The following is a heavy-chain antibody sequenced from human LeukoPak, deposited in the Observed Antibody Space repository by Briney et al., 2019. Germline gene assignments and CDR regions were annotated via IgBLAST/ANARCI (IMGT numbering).Heavy chain of an antibody. CDR2: IYPDDSDT. Sequence: GASLQISCKASGYSFTNYWIGWVRPLPGKGLEWMGIIYPDDSDTRYRPSFQGQVTISADKSISTAYLQWSSLKASDTAMYYCARHVGGSYYNGQDDNWGQGTLVTVSS. V-gene: IGHV5-51*01. J-gene: IGHJ4*02. D-gene: IGHD3-10*01. CDR1: GYSFTNYW. CDR3: ARHVGGSYYNGQDDN.